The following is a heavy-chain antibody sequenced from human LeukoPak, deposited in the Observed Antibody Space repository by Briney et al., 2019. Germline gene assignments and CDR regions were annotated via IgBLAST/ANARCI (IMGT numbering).Heavy chain of an antibody. D-gene: IGHD2-8*02. CDR3: ARHGGVFDY. Sequence: GESLKISCKGSGYSFTSSWIGWVRQLPGKGLEWMGIVFPADSDTRYSPSFQGQVTFSADKSISTAYLQWSSLKASDSAMYYCARHGGVFDYWGQGTLVTVFS. J-gene: IGHJ4*02. CDR1: GYSFTSSW. V-gene: IGHV5-51*01. CDR2: VFPADSDT.